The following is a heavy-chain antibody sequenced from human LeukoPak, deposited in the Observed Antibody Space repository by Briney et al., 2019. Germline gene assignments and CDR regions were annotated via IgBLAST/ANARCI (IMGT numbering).Heavy chain of an antibody. D-gene: IGHD5-24*01. CDR2: IWYDGSNK. J-gene: IGHJ4*02. CDR1: GFTFSSYG. V-gene: IGHV3-33*01. CDR3: ARDYKYAFDN. Sequence: GRSLRLSCAASGFTFSSYGMHWVRQAPDKGLEWVAVIWYDGSNKYYADSVKGRFTISGDKAKNSLYLRMNSLRVEDTAVYYCARDYKYAFDNWGQGTPVTVSS.